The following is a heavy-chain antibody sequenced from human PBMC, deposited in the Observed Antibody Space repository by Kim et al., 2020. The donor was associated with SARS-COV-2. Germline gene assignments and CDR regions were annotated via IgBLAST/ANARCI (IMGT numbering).Heavy chain of an antibody. CDR2: IYHSGST. Sequence: SETLSLTCTVSGYSISSGYYWGWIRQPPGKGLEWIGSIYHSGSTYYNPSLKSRVTISVYTSKNQFSLKLSSVTAADTAVYYCAGLKLRLGELSLYSDYWGQGTLVTVSS. CDR3: AGLKLRLGELSLYSDY. CDR1: GYSISSGYY. V-gene: IGHV4-38-2*02. J-gene: IGHJ4*02. D-gene: IGHD3-16*02.